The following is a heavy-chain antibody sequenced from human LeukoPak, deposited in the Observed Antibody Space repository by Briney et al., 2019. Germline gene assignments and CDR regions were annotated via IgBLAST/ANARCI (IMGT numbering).Heavy chain of an antibody. CDR3: ARGSSAWGYDY. Sequence: PSETLSLTCTVSGGSISRYHWSWIRQPPGKGLEWIGYVYYSGSTNYNPSLKSRVTISVDTSKNQFSLKLSSVTAADTAVYYCARGSSAWGYDYWGQGTLVTVSS. D-gene: IGHD6-19*01. CDR1: GGSISRYH. V-gene: IGHV4-59*01. J-gene: IGHJ4*02. CDR2: VYYSGST.